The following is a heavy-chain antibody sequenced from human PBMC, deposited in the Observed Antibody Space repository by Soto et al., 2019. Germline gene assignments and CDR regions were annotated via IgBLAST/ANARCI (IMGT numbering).Heavy chain of an antibody. Sequence: SFKASGYTFSDHYLHWFRQAPGKGLDWVAVISYDGDNKYYAQSVKGRFTISRDNSKNTLFLHMDSLRHEDTAVYHCVKGDLDTAVVNSPDAFDFWGQGTMVTVSS. CDR2: ISYDGDNK. CDR3: VKGDLDTAVVNSPDAFDF. CDR1: GYTFSDHY. J-gene: IGHJ3*01. D-gene: IGHD5-18*01. V-gene: IGHV3-30*18.